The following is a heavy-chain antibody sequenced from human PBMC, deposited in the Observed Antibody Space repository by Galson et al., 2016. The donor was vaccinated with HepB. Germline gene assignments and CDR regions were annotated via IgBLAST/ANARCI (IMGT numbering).Heavy chain of an antibody. J-gene: IGHJ1*01. D-gene: IGHD1-7*01. Sequence: PALVKPTQTLTLTCTFSGFSLSTYGVGVGWIRQPPGGALEWLGIIYWYGVRYRPSLRGRLTITKDTSKNEVVLAVTNLDPDDTGTYYCAHTETATTAGTARFTHWGQGVLVTVSS. CDR1: GFSLSTYGVG. CDR2: IYWYGV. CDR3: AHTETATTAGTARFTH. V-gene: IGHV2-5*01.